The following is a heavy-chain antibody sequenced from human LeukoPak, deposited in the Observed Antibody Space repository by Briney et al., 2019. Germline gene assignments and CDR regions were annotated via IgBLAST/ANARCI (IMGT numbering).Heavy chain of an antibody. Sequence: GGSLRLSCAASGFTFSNYEMNWLRQAPGKGLVWVSRINSDGSSTSYADSVKGRFTISRDNAKNTLYLQMNSLRAEDTAVYYCARAVRAAAGSWGQGTLVAVSS. V-gene: IGHV3-74*01. D-gene: IGHD6-13*01. CDR3: ARAVRAAAGS. CDR2: INSDGSST. J-gene: IGHJ5*02. CDR1: GFTFSNYE.